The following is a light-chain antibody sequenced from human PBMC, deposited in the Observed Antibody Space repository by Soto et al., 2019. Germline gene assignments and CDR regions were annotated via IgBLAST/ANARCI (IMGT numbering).Light chain of an antibody. J-gene: IGLJ2*01. V-gene: IGLV1-40*01. Sequence: QSVLTQPPSVSGAPGQRVTISCTGSSSNLGADYDVHWYQHFPGRAPKLLIYGNSNRPSGVPDRFTGSKSGASASLAITGLRAEDEADYYCQSYDGGLRVFGGGTKLTVL. CDR2: GNS. CDR1: SSNLGADYD. CDR3: QSYDGGLRV.